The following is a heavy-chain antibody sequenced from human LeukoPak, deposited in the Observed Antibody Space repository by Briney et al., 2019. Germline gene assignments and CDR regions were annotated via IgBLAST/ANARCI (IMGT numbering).Heavy chain of an antibody. CDR1: GGSTSSYY. CDR2: IYTSGTT. D-gene: IGHD4-17*01. J-gene: IGHJ4*02. V-gene: IGHV4-4*07. Sequence: PLETLSLTCTVSGGSTSSYYWSWIRQPAGKGLEWIGRIYTSGTTHYNPSLKSRVTMSVDTSKNQFSLKLSSVTAADTAVYYCARLSTVTTSFDYWGQGTLVTVSS. CDR3: ARLSTVTTSFDY.